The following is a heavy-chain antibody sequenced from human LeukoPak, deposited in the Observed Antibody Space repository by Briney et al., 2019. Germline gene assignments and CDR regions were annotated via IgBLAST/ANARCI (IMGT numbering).Heavy chain of an antibody. D-gene: IGHD2-21*01. J-gene: IGHJ4*02. Sequence: GGSLRLSCAASGFTVSSNYMSWVRQAPGKGLEWVSVIYSGGSTYYSDSVKGRFTISRDNSKNTLYLQMNSLRAEDTAVYYCARIAPYRHIDYWGQGTLVTVSS. CDR1: GFTVSSNY. CDR3: ARIAPYRHIDY. V-gene: IGHV3-53*01. CDR2: IYSGGST.